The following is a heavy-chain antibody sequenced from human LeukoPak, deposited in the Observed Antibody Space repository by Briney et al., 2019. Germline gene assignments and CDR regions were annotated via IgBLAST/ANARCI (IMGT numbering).Heavy chain of an antibody. D-gene: IGHD6-13*01. CDR3: ARGRGIAASYFDY. J-gene: IGHJ4*02. CDR1: GFTFSSYS. V-gene: IGHV3-21*01. Sequence: PGGSLRLSCAASGFTFSSYSMNWVRQAPGKGLEWVSSISSSSSYIYYADSVKGRFTISRDNAKNSLYLQMNSLRAEDTAVNYCARGRGIAASYFDYWGQGTLVTVSS. CDR2: ISSSSSYI.